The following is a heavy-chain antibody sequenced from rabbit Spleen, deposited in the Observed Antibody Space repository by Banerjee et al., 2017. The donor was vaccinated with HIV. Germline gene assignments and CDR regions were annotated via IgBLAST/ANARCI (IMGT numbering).Heavy chain of an antibody. Sequence: QSLEESGGDLVKPEGSLTLTCKASGFDFSSNAMCWVRQAPGKGLEWIACIYTGSGSTYYASWAKGRFTMSRTSSTTVTLQMTSLTAADTATYFCARDTSSSFSSYGMDLWGPGTLVTVS. D-gene: IGHD1-1*01. J-gene: IGHJ6*01. V-gene: IGHV1S40*01. CDR2: IYTGSGST. CDR3: ARDTSSSFSSYGMDL. CDR1: GFDFSSNA.